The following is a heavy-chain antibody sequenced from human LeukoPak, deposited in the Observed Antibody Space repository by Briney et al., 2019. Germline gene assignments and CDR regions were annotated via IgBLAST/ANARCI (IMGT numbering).Heavy chain of an antibody. D-gene: IGHD6-19*01. V-gene: IGHV3-23*01. Sequence: RGSLRLSCAASGFTFSSYAMSWVRQAPGKGLEWVSAISGSGGSTYYADSVKGRFTISRDNAKNSLYLQMNSLRAEDTAVYYCAKDNGWYYFHYWGQGTLVTVSS. J-gene: IGHJ4*02. CDR1: GFTFSSYA. CDR3: AKDNGWYYFHY. CDR2: ISGSGGST.